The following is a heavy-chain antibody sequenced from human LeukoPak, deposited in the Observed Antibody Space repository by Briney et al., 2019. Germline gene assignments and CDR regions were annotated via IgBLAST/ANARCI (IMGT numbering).Heavy chain of an antibody. CDR2: IYYSGST. CDR3: ARTYYYDSSGPWDY. CDR1: GDSISSFH. J-gene: IGHJ4*02. D-gene: IGHD3-22*01. V-gene: IGHV4-39*02. Sequence: SETLSLTCTVSGDSISSFHWSWIRQPPGKGLEWIGTIYYSGSTYYNPSLKSRVTISLDTSKNHFSLKLSSVTAADTAVYYCARTYYYDSSGPWDYWGQGTLVTVSS.